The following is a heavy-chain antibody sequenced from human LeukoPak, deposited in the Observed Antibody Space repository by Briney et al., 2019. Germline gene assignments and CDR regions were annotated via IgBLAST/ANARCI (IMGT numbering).Heavy chain of an antibody. CDR1: QFTFSSYG. V-gene: IGHV3-30*02. D-gene: IGHD3-9*01. Sequence: GGSLRLSCAASQFTFSSYGMHWVRQAPGKGLEWVAFIRYDGSNKYYEDSVKGRFTISRDNTKNTLFLQMNSLRVEDTAIYYCAKDQPYKWRDSEILTGYYDYWGQGILVTVSS. CDR3: AKDQPYKWRDSEILTGYYDY. J-gene: IGHJ4*02. CDR2: IRYDGSNK.